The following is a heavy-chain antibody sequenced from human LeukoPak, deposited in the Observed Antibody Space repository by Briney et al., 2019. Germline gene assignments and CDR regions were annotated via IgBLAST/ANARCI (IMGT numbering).Heavy chain of an antibody. Sequence: PGRSLRLSCAASGFTFDDYAMHWVRQAPGKGLEWVSGISWNSGSIGYADSVKGRFTISRDNAKNSLYLQMNSLKAEDTAVYFCAKGPHIVPLYYFDSWGQGTLVTVSS. CDR3: AKGPHIVPLYYFDS. CDR1: GFTFDDYA. V-gene: IGHV3-9*01. CDR2: ISWNSGSI. D-gene: IGHD2-8*01. J-gene: IGHJ4*02.